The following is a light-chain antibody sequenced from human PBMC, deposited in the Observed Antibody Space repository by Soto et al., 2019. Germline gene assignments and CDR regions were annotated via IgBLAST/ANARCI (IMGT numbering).Light chain of an antibody. CDR2: AAS. V-gene: IGKV1-12*01. CDR1: QDISSW. J-gene: IGKJ1*01. CDR3: QNYNTDPKT. Sequence: DIQMTQSPSSVSASVGDRVTITCRASQDISSWLAWYQQKPGKAPKIMIYAASSLQGGVPSRFSGSGSGTEFTLTISSLQPEDFATYYCQNYNTDPKTFGPGTKVEIK.